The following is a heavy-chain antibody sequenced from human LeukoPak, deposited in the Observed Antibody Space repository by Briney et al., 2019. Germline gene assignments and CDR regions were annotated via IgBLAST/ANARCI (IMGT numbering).Heavy chain of an antibody. CDR2: IKQDGSEK. D-gene: IGHD2-15*01. V-gene: IGHV3-7*04. CDR1: GFTFSSYS. Sequence: PGGSLRLSCAASGFTFSSYSMNWVRQAPGKGLEWVANIKQDGSEKYYVDSVKGRFTISRDNAKNSLYLQMNSLRAEDTAVYYCARGGSSYYYWGQGTLVTVSS. J-gene: IGHJ4*02. CDR3: ARGGSSYYY.